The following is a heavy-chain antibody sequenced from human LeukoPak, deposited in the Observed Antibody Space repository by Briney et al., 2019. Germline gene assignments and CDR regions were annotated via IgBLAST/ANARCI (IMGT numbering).Heavy chain of an antibody. CDR1: GGSFRGYF. Sequence: SETLSLTCAVYGGSFRGYFWGWVRQTPGKGLEWLGEITHNGGTNYMPSLSGRVSVFQDVSKNQFSLKLSSVTAAETGVYYCAREKSGSHCGDNYFYMDVWGKGTTVIVSS. CDR2: ITHNGGT. J-gene: IGHJ6*03. D-gene: IGHD1-26*01. CDR3: AREKSGSHCGDNYFYMDV. V-gene: IGHV4-34*01.